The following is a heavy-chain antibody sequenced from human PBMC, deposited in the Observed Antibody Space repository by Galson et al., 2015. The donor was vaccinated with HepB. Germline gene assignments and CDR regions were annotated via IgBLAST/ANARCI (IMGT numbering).Heavy chain of an antibody. CDR3: TRDGVGAFDY. CDR2: ISSSSSYI. Sequence: SLRLSCAASGFTFSRYSMNWVRQAPGKGLEWVSSISSSSSYIYYADSVKGRFTISRDNAKNSLYLQMNSLRAEDTAVYYCTRDGVGAFDYWGQGTLVTVSS. CDR1: GFTFSRYS. D-gene: IGHD1-26*01. V-gene: IGHV3-21*01. J-gene: IGHJ4*02.